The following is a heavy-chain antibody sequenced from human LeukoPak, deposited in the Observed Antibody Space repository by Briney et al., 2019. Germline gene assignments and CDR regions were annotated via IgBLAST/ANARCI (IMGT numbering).Heavy chain of an antibody. V-gene: IGHV4-34*01. Sequence: SETLSLTCAVSGTAFSSYYWSWIRQPPGKGLEWIGEVNHSGYTNDNPSLKSRVTISVDTSKNQFSLRLRSVTAADTAVYFCARMTTGHDFWGQGTLVTVSS. CDR3: ARMTTGHDF. CDR1: GTAFSSYY. J-gene: IGHJ4*02. D-gene: IGHD4-17*01. CDR2: VNHSGYT.